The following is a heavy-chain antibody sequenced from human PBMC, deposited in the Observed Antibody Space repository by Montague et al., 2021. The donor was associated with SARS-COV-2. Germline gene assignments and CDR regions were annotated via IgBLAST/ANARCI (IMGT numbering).Heavy chain of an antibody. D-gene: IGHD3-3*01. CDR2: LFYSVST. J-gene: IGHJ3*02. CDR3: ARTNYYFWRGHQRGGAFDI. CDR1: GGSISSSDYY. V-gene: IGHV4-39*01. Sequence: SETLSLTCTVSGGSISSSDYYWGWIRQPPGKGLEWIGSLFYSVSTYYNPSLKSRVTISVDTSKNQFSPKLSSVTAADTAVYYCARTNYYFWRGHQRGGAFDIWGQGTMVTVSS.